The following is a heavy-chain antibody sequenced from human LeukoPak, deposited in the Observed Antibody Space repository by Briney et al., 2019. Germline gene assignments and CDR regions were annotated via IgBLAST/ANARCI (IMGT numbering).Heavy chain of an antibody. Sequence: GESLKISCKGSGYSFTSYWIGWVRQMPGKGLEWMGIIYPGDSDTRYSPSFQGQVTISADKSISTAYLQWSRLKASDTAMYYCARRYCSSTSCFPYNWFYPWGQGTLVTVSS. CDR1: GYSFTSYW. D-gene: IGHD2-2*01. J-gene: IGHJ5*02. V-gene: IGHV5-51*01. CDR3: ARRYCSSTSCFPYNWFYP. CDR2: IYPGDSDT.